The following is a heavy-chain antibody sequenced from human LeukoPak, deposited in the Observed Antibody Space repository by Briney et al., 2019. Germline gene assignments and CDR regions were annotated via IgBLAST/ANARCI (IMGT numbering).Heavy chain of an antibody. CDR2: ISSSGSTI. J-gene: IGHJ4*02. V-gene: IGHV3-48*03. Sequence: GGSLRLSCAASGFTFSSYEMNWVRQAPGKGLEWVSYISSSGSTIYYADSVKGRFTISRDNSKNTLYVQMNSLRAEDTAVYYCAKWDDYGSGSTLGYWGQGTLVTVSS. D-gene: IGHD3-10*01. CDR3: AKWDDYGSGSTLGY. CDR1: GFTFSSYE.